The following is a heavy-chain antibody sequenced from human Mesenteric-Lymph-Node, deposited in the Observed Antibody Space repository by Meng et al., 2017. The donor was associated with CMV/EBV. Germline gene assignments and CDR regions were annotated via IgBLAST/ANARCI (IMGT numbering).Heavy chain of an antibody. CDR2: INSDGSST. Sequence: LTCAASGFTFSSYWMHWVRQPPGKGLVWVSRINSDGSSTSYADSVKGRFSISRDNAKNMLYLQMNSLRPEDTAVYYCAREPLRAAGHYLDYWGQGTLVTVSS. V-gene: IGHV3-74*01. CDR1: GFTFSSYW. CDR3: AREPLRAAGHYLDY. J-gene: IGHJ4*02. D-gene: IGHD5-12*01.